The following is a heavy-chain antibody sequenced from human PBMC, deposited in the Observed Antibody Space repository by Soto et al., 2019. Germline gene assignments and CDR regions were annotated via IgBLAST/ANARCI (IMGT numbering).Heavy chain of an antibody. Sequence: EVQLLESGGGLVRPGESLRLSCTASGFTFSNNAMNWVRQAPGKGLEWVSVISGSAGSTYHADSVQGRYTISRDNSKNTLYLQMNSLRAEDTAIYYCVRVLGGYSGYDGHWGQGTLVTVSS. CDR2: ISGSAGST. CDR3: VRVLGGYSGYDGH. V-gene: IGHV3-23*01. CDR1: GFTFSNNA. D-gene: IGHD5-12*01. J-gene: IGHJ4*02.